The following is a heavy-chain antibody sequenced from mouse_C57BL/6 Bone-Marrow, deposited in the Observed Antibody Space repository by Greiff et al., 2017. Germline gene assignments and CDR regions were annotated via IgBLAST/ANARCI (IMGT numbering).Heavy chain of an antibody. CDR1: GYTFTSYW. CDR3: ARNDYESYWYFDV. J-gene: IGHJ1*03. V-gene: IGHV1-69*01. CDR2: IDPSDSYT. D-gene: IGHD2-4*01. Sequence: VQLQQPGAELVMPGASVKLSCKASGYTFTSYWMHWVKQRPGQGLEWIGEIDPSDSYTNYNQKVKGKSTLTVDKSSSTAYMQLSSLTSEDSAVYYCARNDYESYWYFDVWGTGTTVTVSS.